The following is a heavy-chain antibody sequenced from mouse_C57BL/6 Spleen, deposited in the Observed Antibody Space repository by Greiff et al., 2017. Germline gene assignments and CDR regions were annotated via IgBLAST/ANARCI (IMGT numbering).Heavy chain of an antibody. D-gene: IGHD1-1*01. Sequence: QVQLQQPGAELVKPGASVKLSCKASGYTFTSYWMQWVKQRPGQGLEWIGEIDPSDGYTNYNKKFKGKATLTVDTSSSTAYMQLSSLTSEDSAVYDGASITTVSSTRSALDYWGQGTSVTVSS. V-gene: IGHV1-50*01. CDR3: ASITTVSSTRSALDY. CDR1: GYTFTSYW. CDR2: IDPSDGYT. J-gene: IGHJ4*01.